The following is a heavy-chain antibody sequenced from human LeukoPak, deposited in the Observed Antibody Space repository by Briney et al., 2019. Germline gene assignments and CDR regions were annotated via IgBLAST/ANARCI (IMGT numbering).Heavy chain of an antibody. D-gene: IGHD2-2*01. J-gene: IGHJ4*02. CDR3: ARGIVVVPAAMVDY. CDR2: IIPIFGTA. V-gene: IGHV1-69*05. CDR1: GGTFSSYA. Sequence: SVKVSCEASGGTFSSYAISWVRQAPGQGLEWMGGIIPIFGTANYAQKFQGRVTMTRDPSISTAYMELSRLRSDDTAVYCCARGIVVVPAAMVDYWGQGTLVTVSS.